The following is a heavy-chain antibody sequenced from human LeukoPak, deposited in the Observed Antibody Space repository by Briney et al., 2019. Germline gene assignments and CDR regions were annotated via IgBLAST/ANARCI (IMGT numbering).Heavy chain of an antibody. V-gene: IGHV3-64*01. CDR3: ARDGSDCRGGTCDRGPYDY. CDR1: GFTFSSYA. D-gene: IGHD2-15*01. CDR2: ITNNGGST. Sequence: GGSLRLSCAASGFTFSSYAMHWVRQAPGKGLEYVSAITNNGGSTYYENSVKGRFTISKDNSKNTLYLQMGSLRADDMAVYYCARDGSDCRGGTCDRGPYDYWGQGTLVTVSS. J-gene: IGHJ4*02.